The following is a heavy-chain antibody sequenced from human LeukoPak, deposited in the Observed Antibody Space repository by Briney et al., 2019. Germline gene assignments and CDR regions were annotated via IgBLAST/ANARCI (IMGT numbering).Heavy chain of an antibody. CDR3: ARGGYYDSSGTKTFDY. CDR1: GFTFSSYA. V-gene: IGHV3-30-3*01. Sequence: PGGSLRLSCAASGFTFSSYAMHWVRQAPGKGLEGVAVISYDGSNKYYADSVKGRFTISRDNSKNTLYLQMNSLRAEDTAVYYCARGGYYDSSGTKTFDYWGQGTLVTVSS. CDR2: ISYDGSNK. D-gene: IGHD3-22*01. J-gene: IGHJ4*02.